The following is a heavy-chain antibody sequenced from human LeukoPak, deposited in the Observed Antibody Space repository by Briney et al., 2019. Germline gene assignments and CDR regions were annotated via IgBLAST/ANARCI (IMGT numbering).Heavy chain of an antibody. CDR1: GFTFSSYG. J-gene: IGHJ4*02. CDR2: IRYDGSNK. CDR3: AKASVAAAGPAVFDY. V-gene: IGHV3-30*02. Sequence: PGGSLRLSCAASGFTFSSYGMHWVRQAPGKGLEWVAFIRYDGSNKYYADSVKGRFTISRDNSKNTLYLQMNSLRAEDTAVYYCAKASVAAAGPAVFDYWGQGTLVTVSS. D-gene: IGHD6-13*01.